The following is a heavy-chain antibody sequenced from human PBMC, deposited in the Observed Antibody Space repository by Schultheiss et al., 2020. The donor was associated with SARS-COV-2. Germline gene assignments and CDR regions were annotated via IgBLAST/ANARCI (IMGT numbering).Heavy chain of an antibody. CDR1: GGSISSGGYY. D-gene: IGHD1-7*01. CDR2: IYTSGST. CDR3: ARGDGWLELRGYYYYYYMDV. V-gene: IGHV4-61*02. Sequence: SETLSLTCTVSGGSISSGGYYWSWIRQPAGKGLEWIGRIYTSGSTNYNPSLKSRVTMSVDTSKNQFSLKLSSVTAADTAVYYCARGDGWLELRGYYYYYYMDVWGKGTTVTVSS. J-gene: IGHJ6*03.